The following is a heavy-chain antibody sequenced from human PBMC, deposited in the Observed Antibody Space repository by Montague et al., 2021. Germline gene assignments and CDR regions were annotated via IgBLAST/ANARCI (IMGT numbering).Heavy chain of an antibody. Sequence: SLRLSCAASGFIFNNYTLHWVRQAPGKGLEWLAIITYDRIDNFYADLVSRLITTSDNTSKNILYLLINRLTHEETAVYYCARDRAPPDYGDAFDLWGQGTLVTVSS. CDR3: ARDRAPPDYGDAFDL. J-gene: IGHJ3*01. CDR2: ITYDRIDN. D-gene: IGHD4/OR15-4a*01. V-gene: IGHV3-30*04. CDR1: GFIFNNYT.